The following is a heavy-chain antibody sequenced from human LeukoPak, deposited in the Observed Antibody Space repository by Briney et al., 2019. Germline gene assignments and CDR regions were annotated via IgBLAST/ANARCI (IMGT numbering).Heavy chain of an antibody. CDR2: INHSGST. J-gene: IGHJ3*02. Sequence: PSQTLSLTCVVSGGSISTGGYCWTWIRQPPGQDLEWIGSINHSGSTYYNPSLKSRVTISVDTSKNQFSLKLSSVTAADTAVYYCATIAADNDAFDIWGQGTMVTVSS. D-gene: IGHD6-13*01. CDR3: ATIAADNDAFDI. CDR1: GGSISTGGYC. V-gene: IGHV4-30-2*01.